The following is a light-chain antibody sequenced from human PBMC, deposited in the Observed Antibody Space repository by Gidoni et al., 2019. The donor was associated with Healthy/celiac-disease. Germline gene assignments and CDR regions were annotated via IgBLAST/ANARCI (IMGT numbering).Light chain of an antibody. CDR1: QSFSSNY. J-gene: IGKJ1*01. V-gene: IGKV3-20*01. CDR2: GAS. CDR3: QQYGSSPDT. Sequence: IVLTQFPGTLSLSPGERATLSCRASQSFSSNYLAWYQQKPGQAPRLLIYGASSRATGIPDRISGSGSGTDFTLTISRREPEDFAVYYCQQYGSSPDTFGQGTKVEIK.